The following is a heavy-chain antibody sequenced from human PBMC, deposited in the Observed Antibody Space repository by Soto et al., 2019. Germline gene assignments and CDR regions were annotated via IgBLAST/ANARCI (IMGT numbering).Heavy chain of an antibody. Sequence: PGGSLRLSCAASGFTFSNYWMHWVRQTPGMGLVWVSHINIDGSDTTYADSVKGRFTISRDNAKNTVDLLMNSLRADDTAIYYCVRDLSHCTDGVCSTWGQGTLVTVSS. CDR2: INIDGSDT. D-gene: IGHD2-8*01. CDR3: VRDLSHCTDGVCST. CDR1: GFTFSNYW. J-gene: IGHJ4*02. V-gene: IGHV3-74*01.